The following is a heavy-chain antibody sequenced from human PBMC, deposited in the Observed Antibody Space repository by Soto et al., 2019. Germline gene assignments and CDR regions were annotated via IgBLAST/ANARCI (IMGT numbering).Heavy chain of an antibody. V-gene: IGHV3-9*01. CDR1: GFTFDDYA. CDR2: ISWNSGSI. Sequence: GGSLRLSCAASGFTFDDYAMHWVRQAPGKGLEWVSGISWNSGSIGYADSVKGRFTISRDNAKNSLYLQMNSLRAEDTALYYCAKDLYYYDSSGQDPSYYYYYGMDVWGQGTTVTVS. J-gene: IGHJ6*02. CDR3: AKDLYYYDSSGQDPSYYYYYGMDV. D-gene: IGHD3-22*01.